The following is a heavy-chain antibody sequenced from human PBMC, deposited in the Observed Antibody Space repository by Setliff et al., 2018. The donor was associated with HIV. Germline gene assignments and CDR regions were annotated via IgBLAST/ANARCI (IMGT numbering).Heavy chain of an antibody. Sequence: SETLSLTCNVSGASISGYYWSWIRQPPGKGLELIGYISYTGSTNYNPSLKSRVTISVDRSKNQFSLNLISVTAADTAVYYCARDAGGSVGNYYFECWGLGTLVTVSS. V-gene: IGHV4-59*01. CDR1: GASISGYY. CDR3: ARDAGGSVGNYYFEC. D-gene: IGHD2-15*01. J-gene: IGHJ4*02. CDR2: ISYTGST.